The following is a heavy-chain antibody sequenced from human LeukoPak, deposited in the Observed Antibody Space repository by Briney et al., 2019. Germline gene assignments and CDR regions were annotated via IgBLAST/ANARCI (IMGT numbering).Heavy chain of an antibody. CDR2: ISYSGST. CDR1: GDSISNYY. CDR3: ARPYTSGWYGVFDI. V-gene: IGHV4-59*08. J-gene: IGHJ3*02. Sequence: SETLSLTRTVSGDSISNYYWSWIRQPPGKGLEWIGCISYSGSTKYNPSLRSRVTISVDTSKNQFSLKLSSVTAADTAVYYCARPYTSGWYGVFDIWGQGTVVTVSS. D-gene: IGHD6-19*01.